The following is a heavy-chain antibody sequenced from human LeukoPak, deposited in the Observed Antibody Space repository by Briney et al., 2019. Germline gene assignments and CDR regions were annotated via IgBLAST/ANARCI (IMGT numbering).Heavy chain of an antibody. CDR2: VYYSGST. J-gene: IGHJ5*02. CDR1: GGSISIYY. CDR3: ARGQLVGATNWFDT. D-gene: IGHD1-26*01. Sequence: SETLSLTCTVSGGSISIYYWTWIRQPPGKGLEWIGNVYYSGSTNYNPSLKSRVTISVDTSKNQFSLKLNSMTAAATAVYYCARGQLVGATNWFDTWGQGTLVTVSS. V-gene: IGHV4-59*08.